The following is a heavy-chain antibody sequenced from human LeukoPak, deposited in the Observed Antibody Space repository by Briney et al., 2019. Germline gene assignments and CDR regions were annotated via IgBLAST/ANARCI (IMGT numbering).Heavy chain of an antibody. CDR3: ARGLPTYYYDSSGSFFDY. V-gene: IGHV1-18*01. CDR1: GYTFTSYG. D-gene: IGHD3-22*01. Sequence: ASVKVSCKASGYTFTSYGISWVRQAPGQGLEWMGWINAYNGNTNYAQKLQGRVTMTTDTSTSTAYMELRSLRSDDTAVYYCARGLPTYYYDSSGSFFDYWGQGTLVTVSS. CDR2: INAYNGNT. J-gene: IGHJ4*02.